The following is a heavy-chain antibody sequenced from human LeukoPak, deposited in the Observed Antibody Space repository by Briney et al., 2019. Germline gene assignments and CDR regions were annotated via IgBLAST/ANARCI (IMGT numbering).Heavy chain of an antibody. CDR3: ARAPQWLFYFDY. V-gene: IGHV4-59*01. CDR1: GGSISSYY. Sequence: SETLSLTCTVSGGSISSYYWCWIRQPPGKGLEWIGYIYYSGSTNYNPSLKSRVTISVDTSKNQFSLKLSSVTAADTAVYYCARAPQWLFYFDYWGQGTLVTVSS. CDR2: IYYSGST. J-gene: IGHJ4*02. D-gene: IGHD6-19*01.